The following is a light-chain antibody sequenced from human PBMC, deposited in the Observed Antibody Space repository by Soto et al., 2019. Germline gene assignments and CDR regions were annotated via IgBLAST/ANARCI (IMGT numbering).Light chain of an antibody. CDR2: EGT. V-gene: IGLV2-23*01. J-gene: IGLJ3*02. Sequence: QSALTQPASVSGSPGQSITISCTGTSSDVGTYNLVSWYQQHPGKAPKLMISEGTERPSGLSNRFSGSKSGNTASLTISGLQAEDEAEYYCCSYATGGSWVFGGGTKLTVL. CDR3: CSYATGGSWV. CDR1: SSDVGTYNL.